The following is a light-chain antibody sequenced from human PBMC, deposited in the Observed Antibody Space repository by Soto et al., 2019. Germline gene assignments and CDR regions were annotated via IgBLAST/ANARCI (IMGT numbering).Light chain of an antibody. CDR1: QGISSY. J-gene: IGKJ1*01. CDR2: AAS. Sequence: AIRMTQSPSSFSASTGDRVTITCRASQGISSYLAWYQQKPGKAPKLLIYAASTLQSGVPSRFSGSGSGTDFTLTFSCLHSEDFATYYYPHYYSYPRTFGQGTKVEI. V-gene: IGKV1-8*01. CDR3: PHYYSYPRT.